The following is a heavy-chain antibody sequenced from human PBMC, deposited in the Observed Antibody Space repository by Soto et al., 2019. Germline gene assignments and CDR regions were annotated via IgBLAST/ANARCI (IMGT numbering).Heavy chain of an antibody. D-gene: IGHD2-15*01. Sequence: SETLSLTCTVSGISVSTSDYYWGWVRQPPGKGLDWIGNIYYSGSTFYNPSLRSRVTLSVDTSKNQFSLRLNSVTVADTAVYFCAGFVVPASRNSDFDYWGQGTLVTVSS. CDR1: GISVSTSDYY. J-gene: IGHJ4*02. CDR3: AGFVVPASRNSDFDY. V-gene: IGHV4-39*01. CDR2: IYYSGST.